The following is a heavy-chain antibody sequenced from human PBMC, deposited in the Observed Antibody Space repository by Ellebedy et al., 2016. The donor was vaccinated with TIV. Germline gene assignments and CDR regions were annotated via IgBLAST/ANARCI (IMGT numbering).Heavy chain of an antibody. CDR2: LSGSGSYT. Sequence: GGSLRLSXAASGFSFSSYAMNWVRQAPGKGLEWVSGLSGSGSYTYYAESVKGRFTISRDNSENMLYLQMNSLRAEDTAVYYCAKDSFGDNVGYYFDSWGQGTLVTVSS. CDR1: GFSFSSYA. D-gene: IGHD4-17*01. V-gene: IGHV3-23*01. J-gene: IGHJ4*02. CDR3: AKDSFGDNVGYYFDS.